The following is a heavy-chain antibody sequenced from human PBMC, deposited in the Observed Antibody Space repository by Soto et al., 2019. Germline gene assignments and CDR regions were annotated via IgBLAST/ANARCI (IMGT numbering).Heavy chain of an antibody. CDR2: IRSSGNTK. Sequence: GGSLRLSCAASGFTFSDYYMSWIRQAPGKGLEWVSYIRSSGNTKYYADSVKGRFTISRDNAKNSLYLQMNSPRVEDTAIYYCARDRLATNYYFDYWGQGTLVTVSS. CDR1: GFTFSDYY. CDR3: ARDRLATNYYFDY. J-gene: IGHJ4*02. D-gene: IGHD3-16*01. V-gene: IGHV3-11*01.